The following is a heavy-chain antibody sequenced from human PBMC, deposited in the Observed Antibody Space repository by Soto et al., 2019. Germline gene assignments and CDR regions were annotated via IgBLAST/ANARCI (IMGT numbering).Heavy chain of an antibody. CDR2: ISGSGGTT. J-gene: IGHJ6*02. CDR1: GGAFINYA. D-gene: IGHD3-9*01. V-gene: IGHV3-23*01. Sequence: GGSLRLSCAASGGAFINYAMNWVRQATGKGLEWVSAISGSGGTTYYADSVKGRFTISRDNSKNTLYLQMNSLRAEDTAVYYCAKNVWGITIFGGMDVWGQGTTVTVSS. CDR3: AKNVWGITIFGGMDV.